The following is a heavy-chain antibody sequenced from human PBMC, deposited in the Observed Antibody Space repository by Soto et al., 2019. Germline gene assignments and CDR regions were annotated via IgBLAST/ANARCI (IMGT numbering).Heavy chain of an antibody. CDR1: GVSISSGDYY. J-gene: IGHJ6*02. V-gene: IGHV4-30-4*01. CDR3: ARLYGDYSNYYYYYGMDV. CDR2: IYYSGST. D-gene: IGHD4-17*01. Sequence: PSETLSLTCTVSGVSISSGDYYWSWIRQPPGKGLEWIGYIYYSGSTYYNPSLKSRVTISVDTSKNQFSLKLSSVTAADTAVYYCARLYGDYSNYYYYYGMDVWGQGTTVTVSS.